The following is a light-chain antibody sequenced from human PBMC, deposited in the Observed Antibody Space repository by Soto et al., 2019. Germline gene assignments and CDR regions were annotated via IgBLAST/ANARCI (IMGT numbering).Light chain of an antibody. CDR3: LSFDSSLSVV. CDR2: GNT. CDR1: SSNIGAGYD. V-gene: IGLV1-40*01. Sequence: QSVLTQPPSVSGAPGQRVTISCTGSSSNIGAGYDVHWYQQLPGRDPKVLIYGNTNRPSGVPDRFSGSKSGTSASLAITGLQAEDEADYYCLSFDSSLSVVFGGGTKLTVL. J-gene: IGLJ2*01.